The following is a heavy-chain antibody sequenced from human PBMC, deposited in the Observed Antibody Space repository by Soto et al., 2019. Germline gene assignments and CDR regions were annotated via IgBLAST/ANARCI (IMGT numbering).Heavy chain of an antibody. CDR3: ARHGGERSVHHYFDQ. J-gene: IGHJ4*02. CDR2: VYSDDSDT. V-gene: IGHV5-51*01. CDR1: GYGFSYYW. D-gene: IGHD3-16*01. Sequence: ESLKISCQGSGYGFSYYWIGWVRLMPGKGLEWMGIVYSDDSDTRYSPSFQGQVTITADKSISTAYLQWSSLKASDTAIYYCARHGGERSVHHYFDQWGQGTLVTVSS.